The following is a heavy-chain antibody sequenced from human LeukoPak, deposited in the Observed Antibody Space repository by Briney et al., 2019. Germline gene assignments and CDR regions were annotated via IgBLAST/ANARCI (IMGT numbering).Heavy chain of an antibody. CDR2: ISGTGVST. CDR1: GFAFSESW. D-gene: IGHD3-22*01. Sequence: GGSLRLSCVASGFAFSESWMSWVRQAPGKRLEWVSAISGTGVSTYYTDSVKGRFTISRDNSKNTLYLQMNSLRVEDTAVYYCAKKYYYDSSGYHFDYWGQGTLVTVSS. CDR3: AKKYYYDSSGYHFDY. V-gene: IGHV3-23*01. J-gene: IGHJ4*02.